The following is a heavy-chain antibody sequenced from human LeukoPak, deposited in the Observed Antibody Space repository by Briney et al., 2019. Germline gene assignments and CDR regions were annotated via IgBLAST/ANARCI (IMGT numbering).Heavy chain of an antibody. CDR3: ARSALITMVRGSFDY. CDR1: GFTFSSYG. J-gene: IGHJ4*02. Sequence: GGSLRLSCAASGFTFSSYGMHWVRQAPGKGLERVAVIWYDGSNKYYADSVKGRFTISRDNSKNTLYLQMNSLRAEDTAVYYCARSALITMVRGSFDYWGQGTLVTVSS. D-gene: IGHD3-10*01. V-gene: IGHV3-33*01. CDR2: IWYDGSNK.